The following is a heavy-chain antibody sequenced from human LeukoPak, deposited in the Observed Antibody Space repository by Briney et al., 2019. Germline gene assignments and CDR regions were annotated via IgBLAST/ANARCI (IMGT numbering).Heavy chain of an antibody. Sequence: ASVKVSCTASGYTFTYYYMHWVRQAPGQGLEWMGIINPSSGSTSYAQKFQGRVTMTRDTSTSTVYIDVSGLRCEDRAVYCCATIAASGAECFQHWGEGTLVTVSS. CDR3: ATIAASGAECFQH. CDR1: GYTFTYYY. J-gene: IGHJ1*01. CDR2: INPSSGST. V-gene: IGHV1-46*01. D-gene: IGHD6-6*01.